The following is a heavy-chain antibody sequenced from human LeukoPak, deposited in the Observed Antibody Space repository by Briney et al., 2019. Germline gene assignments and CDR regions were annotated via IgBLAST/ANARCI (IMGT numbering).Heavy chain of an antibody. CDR2: IYTSGST. CDR3: ARDLRHIAAADY. D-gene: IGHD6-13*01. V-gene: IGHV4-61*02. CDR1: GGSISSGSYY. J-gene: IGHJ4*02. Sequence: SETLSLTCTVSGGSISSGSYYWSWIRQPAGKGLEWIGRIYTSGSTNYNPSLKSRVTISVDTSKNQFSLKLSSVTAADTAVYYCARDLRHIAAADYWGQGTLVTVSS.